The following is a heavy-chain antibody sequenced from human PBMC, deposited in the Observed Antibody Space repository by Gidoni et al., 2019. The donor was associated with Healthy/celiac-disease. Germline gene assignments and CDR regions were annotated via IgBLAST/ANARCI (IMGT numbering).Heavy chain of an antibody. V-gene: IGHV3-11*05. D-gene: IGHD3-22*01. J-gene: IGHJ4*02. CDR1: GFTFSDYY. CDR2: ISSSSSYT. CDR3: ASGATYYYDSSGLNENFDY. Sequence: QVQLVESGGGLVKPGGSLRLSCAASGFTFSDYYMSWIRQAPGKGLELVSYISSSSSYTNYADSVKGRFTISRDNAKNSLYLQMNSLRAEDTAVYYCASGATYYYDSSGLNENFDYWGQGTLVTVSS.